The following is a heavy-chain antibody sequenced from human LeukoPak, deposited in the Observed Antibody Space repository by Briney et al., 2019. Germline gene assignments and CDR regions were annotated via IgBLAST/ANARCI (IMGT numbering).Heavy chain of an antibody. V-gene: IGHV4-38-2*02. D-gene: IGHD4-17*01. CDR3: ARINGDYVSYYYYYYMDV. Sequence: PSETLSLTCTVSGGSISSGYYWGWIRPPPGKGLEWIGSIYHSGSTYYNPSLKSRVTISVDTSKNQFSLKLSSVTAADTAVYYCARINGDYVSYYYYYYMDVWGKGTTVTVSS. CDR1: GGSISSGYY. CDR2: IYHSGST. J-gene: IGHJ6*03.